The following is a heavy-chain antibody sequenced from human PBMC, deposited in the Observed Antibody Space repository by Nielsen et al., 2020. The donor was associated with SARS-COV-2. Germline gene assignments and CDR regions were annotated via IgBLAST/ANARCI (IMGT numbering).Heavy chain of an antibody. Sequence: GSLRLSCAASGFTFSSYAMSWVRQAPGKGLEWVSAISGSGGSTYYADSVKGRITISRDNSKNTLYLQMNSLRAEDTAVYYCATRYCSSTSCYEDYYYYYYMDVWGKGTTVTVSS. D-gene: IGHD2-2*01. V-gene: IGHV3-23*01. CDR2: ISGSGGST. CDR3: ATRYCSSTSCYEDYYYYYYMDV. CDR1: GFTFSSYA. J-gene: IGHJ6*03.